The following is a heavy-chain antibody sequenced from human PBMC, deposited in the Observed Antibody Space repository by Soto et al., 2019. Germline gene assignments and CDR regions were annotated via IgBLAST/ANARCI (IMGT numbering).Heavy chain of an antibody. CDR1: GGSISSGGYS. CDR2: IYHSGST. Sequence: PSETLSLTCAVSGGSISSGGYSWSWIRQPPGKGLEWIGYIYHSGSTYYNPSLKSRVTISVDRSKNQFSLKLSSVTAADTAVYYCAREMSGVTMVRGVITHNWFDPWGQGTLVTVYS. D-gene: IGHD3-10*01. J-gene: IGHJ5*02. CDR3: AREMSGVTMVRGVITHNWFDP. V-gene: IGHV4-30-2*01.